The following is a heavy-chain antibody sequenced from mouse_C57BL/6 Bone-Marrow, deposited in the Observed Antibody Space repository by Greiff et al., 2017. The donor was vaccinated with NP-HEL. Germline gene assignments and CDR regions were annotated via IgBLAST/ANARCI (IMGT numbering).Heavy chain of an antibody. CDR1: GFTFSSYA. J-gene: IGHJ1*03. V-gene: IGHV5-4*03. Sequence: EVMLVESGGGLVKPGGSLKLSCAASGFTFSSYAMSWVRQTPEKRLEWVTTISDGGSYTYYPDNVKGRFTISRDNAKNTLYLQMSHLKSEDTAMYYCARVFFRYFDVWGTGTTVTVSS. CDR3: ARVFFRYFDV. CDR2: ISDGGSYT.